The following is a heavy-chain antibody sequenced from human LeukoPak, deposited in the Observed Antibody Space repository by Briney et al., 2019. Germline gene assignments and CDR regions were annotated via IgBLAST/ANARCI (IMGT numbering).Heavy chain of an antibody. D-gene: IGHD1-26*01. CDR1: GGSISSYY. Sequence: PSETLSLTCTVSGGSISSYYWSWIRQPPGKGLEWIGYIYYSGSTNYNPSLKSRVTISVDTSKNQFSLKLSSVTAADTAVYYCARVGANRSYFDYWGQGTLVTVSS. CDR2: IYYSGST. V-gene: IGHV4-59*01. CDR3: ARVGANRSYFDY. J-gene: IGHJ4*02.